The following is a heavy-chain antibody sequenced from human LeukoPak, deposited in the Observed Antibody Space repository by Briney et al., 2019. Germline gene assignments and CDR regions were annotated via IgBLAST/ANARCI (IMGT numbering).Heavy chain of an antibody. V-gene: IGHV3-33*01. Sequence: HPGRSLRLSCAASGFTFSSYGMHWVRQAPGKGLEWVAVIWYDGSNKYYADSVKGRFTISRDNSKNTLYLQMNSLRAEDTAVYYCARDLFSTDITPFDYWGQGTLVTVSS. D-gene: IGHD1-14*01. CDR1: GFTFSSYG. CDR3: ARDLFSTDITPFDY. CDR2: IWYDGSNK. J-gene: IGHJ4*02.